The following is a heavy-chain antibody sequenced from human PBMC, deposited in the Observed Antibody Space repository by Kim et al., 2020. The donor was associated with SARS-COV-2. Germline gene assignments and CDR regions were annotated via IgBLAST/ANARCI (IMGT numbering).Heavy chain of an antibody. V-gene: IGHV1-8*01. CDR1: GYTFTSYD. D-gene: IGHD2-15*01. CDR2: MNPNSGNT. CDR3: ARRPEYCSGGSCYQFYH. J-gene: IGHJ4*02. Sequence: ASVKVSCKASGYTFTSYDINWVRQATGQGLEWMGWMNPNSGNTGYAQKFQGRVTMTRNTSISTAYMELSSLRSEDTAVYYCARRPEYCSGGSCYQFYHWGQGTLVTVSS.